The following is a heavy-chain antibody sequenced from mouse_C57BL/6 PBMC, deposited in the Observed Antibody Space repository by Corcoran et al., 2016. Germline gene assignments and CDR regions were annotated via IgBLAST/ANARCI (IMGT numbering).Heavy chain of an antibody. CDR2: ISYDGSN. Sequence: DVQLQESGPGLVKPSQSLSLTCSVTGYSITSGYYWNWIRQFPGNKLEWMGYISYDGSNNYNPSLKNRISITRDTSKNQFFLKLNSVTTEDTATYYCARWGYDYDWGQGTTLTVSS. D-gene: IGHD2-4*01. CDR1: GYSITSGYY. CDR3: ARWGYDYD. J-gene: IGHJ2*01. V-gene: IGHV3-6*01.